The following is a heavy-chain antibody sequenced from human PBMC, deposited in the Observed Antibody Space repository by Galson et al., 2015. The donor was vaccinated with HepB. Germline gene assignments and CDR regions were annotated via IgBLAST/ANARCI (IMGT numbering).Heavy chain of an antibody. CDR3: ARGRSPPRITIFGVVTQPREAAFDI. CDR1: GGSFSGYY. D-gene: IGHD3-3*01. J-gene: IGHJ3*02. CDR2: INHSGST. Sequence: SETLSLTCAVYGGSFSGYYWSWIRQPPGKGLEWIGEINHSGSTNYNPSLKSRVTISVDTSKNQFSLKLSSVTAADTAVYYCARGRSPPRITIFGVVTQPREAAFDIWGQGTMVTVSS. V-gene: IGHV4-34*01.